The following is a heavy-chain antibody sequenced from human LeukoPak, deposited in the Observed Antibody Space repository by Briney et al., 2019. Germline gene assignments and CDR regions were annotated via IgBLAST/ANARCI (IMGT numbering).Heavy chain of an antibody. J-gene: IGHJ4*02. D-gene: IGHD3-16*01. Sequence: GGSLRLSCVVSGFTFSNYAMSWVRQAPGQGLDWVSAISDSGVTAYYADSVKGRFTISRDNSKSTLYLQMNSLRAEDTAVYYCANLNAPYWGNFDYWGQGTLVTVSS. V-gene: IGHV3-23*01. CDR2: ISDSGVTA. CDR3: ANLNAPYWGNFDY. CDR1: GFTFSNYA.